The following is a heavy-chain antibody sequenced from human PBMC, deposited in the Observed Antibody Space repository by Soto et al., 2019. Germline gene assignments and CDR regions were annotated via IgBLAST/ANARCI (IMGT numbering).Heavy chain of an antibody. CDR1: GFTFSNYW. CDR3: ARGGAQPYYYYAMDV. J-gene: IGHJ6*02. CDR2: INTDESST. Sequence: VGSVRLSCAASGFTFSNYWMHWVRQAPGKGLVWVSRINTDESSTTYAGSVKGRFTISRDNAKNTLYLQMNSLRAEDTAVYYCARGGAQPYYYYAMDVWGQGTTVTVSS. V-gene: IGHV3-74*01. D-gene: IGHD1-26*01.